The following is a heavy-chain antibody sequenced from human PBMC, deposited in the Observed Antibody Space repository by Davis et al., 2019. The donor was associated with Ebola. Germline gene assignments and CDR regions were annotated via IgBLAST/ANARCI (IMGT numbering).Heavy chain of an antibody. D-gene: IGHD3-10*01. V-gene: IGHV4-59*01. CDR3: ARGTLWFGESSLYYFDY. CDR2: IYYSGST. J-gene: IGHJ4*02. CDR1: GGSISSYY. Sequence: SETLSLTCTVSGGSISSYYWSWIRQPPGKGLEWIGYIYYSGSTNYNPSLKSRVTISVDTSKNQFSLQLSSVTAADTAVYYCARGTLWFGESSLYYFDYWGQGTLVTVSS.